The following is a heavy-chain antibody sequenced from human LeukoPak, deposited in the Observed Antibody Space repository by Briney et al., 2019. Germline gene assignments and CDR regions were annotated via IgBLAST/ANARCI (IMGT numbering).Heavy chain of an antibody. CDR3: ARDGLPYCTSTSCYHSDS. CDR2: ISNDGTNS. J-gene: IGHJ4*02. D-gene: IGHD2-2*01. V-gene: IGHV3-30-3*01. CDR1: GFTFSNYG. Sequence: GGSLRLSCGVSGFTFSNYGMHWVRQAPGKGLEWVAVISNDGTNSHYGDSVQGRFTISRDNSNNTLFLQLKNLRPDDTAVYYCARDGLPYCTSTSCYHSDSWGQGTLVTVSS.